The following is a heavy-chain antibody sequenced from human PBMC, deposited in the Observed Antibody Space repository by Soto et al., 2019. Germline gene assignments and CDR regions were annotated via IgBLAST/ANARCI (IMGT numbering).Heavy chain of an antibody. V-gene: IGHV3-33*01. CDR1: GFTFSSYG. D-gene: IGHD3-16*01. CDR3: ARDGGVRGMDV. CDR2: IWYDGSNK. Sequence: QVQLVESGGGVVQPGRSLRLSCAASGFTFSSYGMHWVRQAPGTGLEWVAVIWYDGSNKYYADSVKGRFTISRDNSKNTLYLQMNSLRAEDTAVYYCARDGGVRGMDVWGQGTTVTVSS. J-gene: IGHJ6*02.